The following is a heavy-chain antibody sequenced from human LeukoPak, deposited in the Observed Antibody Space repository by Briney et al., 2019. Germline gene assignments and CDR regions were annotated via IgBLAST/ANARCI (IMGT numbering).Heavy chain of an antibody. Sequence: ASVKVSCQASGYTFTSYIISWVRQAPGQGLEWMGWISPHNGNTNYAQILQGRVTMTTDTSTSTAYMELRSLRSDDTAVYYCARDFYHSGTNWYDVFDVWGQGTMVTVSS. V-gene: IGHV1-18*04. J-gene: IGHJ3*01. CDR2: ISPHNGNT. CDR3: ARDFYHSGTNWYDVFDV. D-gene: IGHD1-1*01. CDR1: GYTFTSYI.